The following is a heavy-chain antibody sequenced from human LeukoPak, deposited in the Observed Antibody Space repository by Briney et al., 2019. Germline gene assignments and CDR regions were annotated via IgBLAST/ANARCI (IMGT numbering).Heavy chain of an antibody. J-gene: IGHJ5*02. CDR2: ISGYSGNT. Sequence: GASVKVSCKASGYIFSSYGISWVRQAPGQGLEWIGWISGYSGNTKYSQRLQGRVSMTTDTSTSTAYMELRSLRSDDTAVYYCARDSLDCSTTSCHSFDPWGQGTLVTVSS. CDR3: ARDSLDCSTTSCHSFDP. V-gene: IGHV1-18*01. D-gene: IGHD2-2*01. CDR1: GYIFSSYG.